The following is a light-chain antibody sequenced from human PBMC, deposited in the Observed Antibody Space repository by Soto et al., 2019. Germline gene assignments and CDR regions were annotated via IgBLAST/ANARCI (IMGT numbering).Light chain of an antibody. Sequence: EIVMTQSPATLSVSPGERATLSCRASQSVSSNLAWYQQKPGQAPRLLIYGASTRATGIPARFSGSGSGTEVTPTISSLQSEDFAVYSCQQYNNWPPITFGQGTRLEIK. CDR2: GAS. V-gene: IGKV3-15*01. J-gene: IGKJ5*01. CDR3: QQYNNWPPIT. CDR1: QSVSSN.